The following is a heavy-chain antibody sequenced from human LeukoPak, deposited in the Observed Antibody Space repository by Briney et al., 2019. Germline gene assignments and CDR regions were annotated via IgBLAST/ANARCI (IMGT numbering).Heavy chain of an antibody. CDR3: ARVGERDKFALIEGRFDP. CDR2: IRQDGNQK. Sequence: PGGSLRLFCTASGFIFSSYWMSWARHARGKGLEWVANIRQDGNQKYYLHSVKGRFTISRDNAKHSVQLQMNSLRAEDTAVYCCARVGERDKFALIEGRFDPWGQETLVTVSS. D-gene: IGHD2-21*01. V-gene: IGHV3-7*01. CDR1: GFIFSSYW. J-gene: IGHJ5*02.